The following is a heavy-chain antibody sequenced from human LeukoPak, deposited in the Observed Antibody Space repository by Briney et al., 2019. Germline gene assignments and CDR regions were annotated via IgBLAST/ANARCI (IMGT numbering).Heavy chain of an antibody. CDR2: IIPIFGTA. V-gene: IGHV1-69*13. Sequence: SVKVSCKASGGTFSSYAISWVRQAPGQGLEWMGGIIPIFGTANYAQKFQGRVTITADESTSTAYMELSSLRSEDTAVYYCARDRGIAAAGIQPYYWGQGTLVTVSS. D-gene: IGHD6-13*01. CDR1: GGTFSSYA. J-gene: IGHJ4*02. CDR3: ARDRGIAAAGIQPYY.